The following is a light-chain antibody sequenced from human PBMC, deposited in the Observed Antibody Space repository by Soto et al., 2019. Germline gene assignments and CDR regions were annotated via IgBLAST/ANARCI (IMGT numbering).Light chain of an antibody. CDR1: SSDVGGYNY. V-gene: IGLV2-14*01. J-gene: IGLJ6*01. Sequence: QSVLTQPASVSGSPGQSITISCTGTSSDVGGYNYVSWYQQQPGKAPKLMIYAVTDRPSGVSSRFSGSKSGNTASLTISGVQAEDEADYYCSSYTRSSTLFGTGTKLTVL. CDR2: AVT. CDR3: SSYTRSSTL.